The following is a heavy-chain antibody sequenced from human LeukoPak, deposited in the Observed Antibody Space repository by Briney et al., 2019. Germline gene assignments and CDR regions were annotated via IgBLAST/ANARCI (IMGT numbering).Heavy chain of an antibody. D-gene: IGHD3-22*01. V-gene: IGHV1-8*01. Sequence: ASVKVSCKASGYTFTSYDINWVRQATGQGLEWVGWMNPNSGNTGYAQKFQGRVTMTRNTSISTAYMELSSLRSEDTAVYYCARVHRGYDSSGYYRRWCAFDIWGQGTMVTVSS. CDR1: GYTFTSYD. CDR3: ARVHRGYDSSGYYRRWCAFDI. CDR2: MNPNSGNT. J-gene: IGHJ3*02.